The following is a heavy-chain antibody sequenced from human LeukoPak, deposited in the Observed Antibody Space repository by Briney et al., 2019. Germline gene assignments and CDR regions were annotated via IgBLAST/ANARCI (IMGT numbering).Heavy chain of an antibody. CDR2: IRYDGSNK. Sequence: TGGSLRLSCAASGFTFSSYGMHWVRQAPGKGLEWVAFIRYDGSNKYYADSVKGRFTISRDNSKNTLYLQMNSLRAEDTAVYYCAKTVIPAANYFDYWGQGTLVTVSS. J-gene: IGHJ4*02. D-gene: IGHD2-2*01. CDR3: AKTVIPAANYFDY. CDR1: GFTFSSYG. V-gene: IGHV3-30*02.